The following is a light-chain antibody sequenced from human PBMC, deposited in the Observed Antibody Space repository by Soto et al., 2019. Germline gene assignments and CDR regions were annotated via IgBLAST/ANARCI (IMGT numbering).Light chain of an antibody. CDR2: DAS. V-gene: IGKV3-20*01. Sequence: EIVLTQSPGTLSLSPGERATLSCRASQSVSSDYLAWYQQKPGQAPRLLIYDASSRATGIPDRFSGSGSGTDFTLTISRLEPEDFAMYYCQQYGSSPRTFGQGTKVDNK. CDR1: QSVSSDY. J-gene: IGKJ1*01. CDR3: QQYGSSPRT.